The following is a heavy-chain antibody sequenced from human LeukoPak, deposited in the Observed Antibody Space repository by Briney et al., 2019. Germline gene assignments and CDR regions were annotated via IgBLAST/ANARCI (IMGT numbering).Heavy chain of an antibody. CDR3: ASSVDTAMVASGVFDY. J-gene: IGHJ4*02. CDR2: IYYSGST. Sequence: SETLSLTSTVSGGSISSSSYYWGWIRQPPGKGLERIGSIYYSGSTYYNPSLKSRVTISVDTSKNQFSLKLSSVTAADTAVYYCASSVDTAMVASGVFDYWGQGTLVTVSS. D-gene: IGHD5-18*01. CDR1: GGSISSSSYY. V-gene: IGHV4-39*01.